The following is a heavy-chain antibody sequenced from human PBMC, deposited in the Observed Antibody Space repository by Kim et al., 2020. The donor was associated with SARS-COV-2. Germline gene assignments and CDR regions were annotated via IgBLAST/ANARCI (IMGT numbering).Heavy chain of an antibody. J-gene: IGHJ3*02. Sequence: ASVKVSCKASGYTFTSYAMNWVRQAPGQGLEWMGWINTNTGNPTYAQGFTGRFVFSLDTSVSTAYLQISSLKAEDTAVYYCARAVRGPVATSPRAFDIWGQGTMVTVSS. V-gene: IGHV7-4-1*02. D-gene: IGHD2-15*01. CDR2: INTNTGNP. CDR3: ARAVRGPVATSPRAFDI. CDR1: GYTFTSYA.